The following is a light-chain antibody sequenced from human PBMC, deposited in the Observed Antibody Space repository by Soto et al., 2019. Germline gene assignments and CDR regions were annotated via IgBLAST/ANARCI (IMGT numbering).Light chain of an antibody. Sequence: EIVLTQSPATLSAFPGDRVTLSCRASQALNTRLAWYQHKPGQAPRLLIYLTSNRAAGVPSRFSAWGSETDFTLTINDVQPEDFAVYYCQQYNKWPPETFGQGTKVDIK. CDR2: LTS. CDR3: QQYNKWPPET. CDR1: QALNTR. J-gene: IGKJ1*01. V-gene: IGKV3D-15*01.